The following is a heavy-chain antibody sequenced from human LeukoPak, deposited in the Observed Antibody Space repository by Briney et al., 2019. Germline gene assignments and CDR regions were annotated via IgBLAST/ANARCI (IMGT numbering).Heavy chain of an antibody. V-gene: IGHV5-51*01. J-gene: IGHJ4*02. CDR2: IYPGDSDT. CDR1: GSGFTSYW. CDR3: ARHPDCSGGSCYFDY. D-gene: IGHD2-15*01. Sequence: GESLKISFKGSGSGFTSYWIGWVRPMPGKGLEWMGIIYPGDSDTRYSPSFQGQVTISADKSISTAYLQWSSLKASDTAMYYCARHPDCSGGSCYFDYWGQGTLVTVSS.